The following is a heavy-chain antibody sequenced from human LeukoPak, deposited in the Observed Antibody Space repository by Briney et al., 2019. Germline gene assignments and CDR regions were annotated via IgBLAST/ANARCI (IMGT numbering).Heavy chain of an antibody. Sequence: PGGSLRLSCAASGFTVSSYVMHWVRQAPGKGLEWVAFIRYDGSNKYYADSVKGRFTISRDNSKNTLYLQMKSLRAEDTAVYYCAKGGGYEAQYYYYYLDIWGKGTTVTISS. V-gene: IGHV3-30*02. J-gene: IGHJ6*03. D-gene: IGHD5-12*01. CDR2: IRYDGSNK. CDR1: GFTVSSYV. CDR3: AKGGGYEAQYYYYYLDI.